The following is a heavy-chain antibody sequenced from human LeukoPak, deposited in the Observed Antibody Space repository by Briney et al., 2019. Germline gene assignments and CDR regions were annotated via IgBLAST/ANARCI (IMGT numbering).Heavy chain of an antibody. CDR3: ARGDSGYDPFDY. CDR2: INHSGGT. CDR1: GGSFSGYY. J-gene: IGHJ4*02. V-gene: IGHV4-34*01. D-gene: IGHD5-12*01. Sequence: SETLSLTCAVYGGSFSGYYWSWIRQPPGKGLEWIGEINHSGGTNYNPSLKSRVTISVDTSKNQFSLKLSSVTAADTAVYYCARGDSGYDPFDYWGQGTLVTVSS.